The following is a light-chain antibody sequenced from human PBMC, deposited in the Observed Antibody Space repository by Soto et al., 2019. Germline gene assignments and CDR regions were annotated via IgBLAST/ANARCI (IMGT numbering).Light chain of an antibody. CDR2: GAS. Sequence: EVVLMQSPDTLSLSPGERATLSCRASESISSHYIAWYQHKPGQAPRLLIFGASTRATGIPDRFSGSWSGTDFTHTISRLEPEDFAMYYCQNVGDAAFTFGPGTTVDIK. V-gene: IGKV3-20*01. J-gene: IGKJ3*01. CDR1: ESISSHY. CDR3: QNVGDAAFT.